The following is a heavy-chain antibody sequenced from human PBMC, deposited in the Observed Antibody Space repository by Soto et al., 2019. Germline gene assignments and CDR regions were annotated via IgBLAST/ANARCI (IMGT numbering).Heavy chain of an antibody. D-gene: IGHD2-2*01. CDR2: IIPIFGTA. J-gene: IGHJ4*02. CDR3: ARGFSTYYFDY. Sequence: SVKVSCKASGGTFSGYAISWVRQAPGQGLEWMGGIIPIFGTANYAQKFQGRVTITADESTSTAYMGLSSLRSEDTAVYYCARGFSTYYFDYWGQGTLVTVSS. CDR1: GGTFSGYA. V-gene: IGHV1-69*13.